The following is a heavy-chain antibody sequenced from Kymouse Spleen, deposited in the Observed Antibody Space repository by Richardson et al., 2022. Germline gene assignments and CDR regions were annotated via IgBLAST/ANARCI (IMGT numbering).Heavy chain of an antibody. V-gene: IGHV3-33*01. D-gene: IGHD1-7*01. Sequence: QVQLVESGGGVVQPGRSLRLSCAASGFTFSSYGMHWVRQAPGKGLEWVAVIWYDGSNKYYADSVKGRFTISRDNSKNTLYLQMNSLRAEDTAVYYCAAELSYYFDYWGQGTLVTVSS. CDR2: IWYDGSNK. J-gene: IGHJ4*02. CDR1: GFTFSSYG. CDR3: AAELSYYFDY.